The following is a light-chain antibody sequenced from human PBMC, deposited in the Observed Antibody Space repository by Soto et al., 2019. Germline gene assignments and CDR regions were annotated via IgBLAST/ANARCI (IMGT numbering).Light chain of an antibody. CDR2: GIS. CDR3: QQHGQWPIT. Sequence: EIVMTQSPATLSVSPGERATLSCRASQSVGNYLAWYQQKPGQAPRLLIYGISKRATDIPDRFSGSGSGTEFTLTISSLQPEDFATYYCQQHGQWPITFGQGTRLRL. V-gene: IGKV3D-15*01. CDR1: QSVGNY. J-gene: IGKJ5*01.